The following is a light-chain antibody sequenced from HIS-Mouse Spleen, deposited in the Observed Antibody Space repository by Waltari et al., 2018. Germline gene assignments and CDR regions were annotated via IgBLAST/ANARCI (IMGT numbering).Light chain of an antibody. CDR2: DAS. CDR3: QQYDNLPLT. CDR1: PDISNY. J-gene: IGKJ4*01. Sequence: DIQMTQSPSSLSASVGDRVTITCQASPDISNYLNWYQQKPGKAPKLLIYDASNLETGVPSRFSGSGSGTDFTFTISSLQPEDIATYYCQQYDNLPLTFGGGTK. V-gene: IGKV1-33*01.